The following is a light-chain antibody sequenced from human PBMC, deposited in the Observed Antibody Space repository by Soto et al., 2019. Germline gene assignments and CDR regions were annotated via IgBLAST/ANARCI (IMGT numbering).Light chain of an antibody. J-gene: IGKJ3*01. V-gene: IGKV3-20*01. Sequence: EIVLTQSPATLSLSPGERATLSCRASQSVAANYLAWYQQKRGQAPRLLIYGASGRATGIPDRFSGSGSGTDFTLTISRLEPEDFSVYYCHQYGTAPLTFGPGTKVDIK. CDR3: HQYGTAPLT. CDR2: GAS. CDR1: QSVAANY.